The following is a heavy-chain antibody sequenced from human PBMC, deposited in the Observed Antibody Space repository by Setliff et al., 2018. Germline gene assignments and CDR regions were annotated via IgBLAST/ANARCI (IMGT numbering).Heavy chain of an antibody. CDR1: GFTFSSYE. CDR3: TRGGAHCSGGYCYGAN. J-gene: IGHJ4*02. D-gene: IGHD2-15*01. Sequence: PGGSLRLSCAASGFTFSSYEMNWVRQAPGKGLEWVANIKQDGSEKYYVDSVKGRFTISRDNSKNTLYLQMNSLRGEDSAVYYCTRGGAHCSGGYCYGANWGQGTLVTVSS. V-gene: IGHV3-7*03. CDR2: IKQDGSEK.